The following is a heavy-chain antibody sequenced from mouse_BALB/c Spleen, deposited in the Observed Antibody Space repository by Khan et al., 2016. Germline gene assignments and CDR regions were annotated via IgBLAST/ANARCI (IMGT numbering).Heavy chain of an antibody. V-gene: IGHV1-7*01. CDR1: GYTFTSYW. CDR2: INPSTGYT. D-gene: IGHD2-14*01. CDR3: AYRYDAMDY. J-gene: IGHJ4*01. Sequence: QVQLQQSGAELAKPGASVKLSCKASGYTFTSYWMHWVNQRPGQGLEWIGYINPSTGYTDYTQTFKDKATLTADKSSSTAYMQLSSLTSEDSAVYYCAYRYDAMDYWGQGTSFTVSS.